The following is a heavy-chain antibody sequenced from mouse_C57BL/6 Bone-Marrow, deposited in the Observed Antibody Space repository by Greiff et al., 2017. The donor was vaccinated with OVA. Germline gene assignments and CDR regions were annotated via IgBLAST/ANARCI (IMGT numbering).Heavy chain of an antibody. Sequence: EVKLMESGEGLVKPGGSLKLSCAASGFTFSSYAMSWVRQTPEKRLEWVAYISSGGDYIYYADTVKGRFTISRDNARNTLYLQMSSLKSEDTAMYYCTRVLSITTVVATGVDYWGQGTTLTVSS. J-gene: IGHJ2*01. V-gene: IGHV5-9-1*02. CDR1: GFTFSSYA. D-gene: IGHD1-1*01. CDR3: TRVLSITTVVATGVDY. CDR2: ISSGGDYI.